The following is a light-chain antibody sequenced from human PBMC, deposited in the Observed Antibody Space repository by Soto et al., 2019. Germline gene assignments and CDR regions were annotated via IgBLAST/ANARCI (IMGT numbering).Light chain of an antibody. CDR3: QQYANSPPYT. V-gene: IGKV3-20*01. Sequence: EIVLTQSPGTLYLSPGERATLSCRASESVHSRYLAWYQQKPGQAPRLLFYATSTRATGIPDRFSASGSGTDFTLTSSRLDPEDFAVYYCQQYANSPPYTFGQGTKLEIK. CDR2: ATS. J-gene: IGKJ2*01. CDR1: ESVHSRY.